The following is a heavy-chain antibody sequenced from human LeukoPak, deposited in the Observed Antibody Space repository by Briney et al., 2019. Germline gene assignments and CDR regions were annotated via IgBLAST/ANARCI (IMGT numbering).Heavy chain of an antibody. J-gene: IGHJ3*02. CDR3: ARQPTIFGVVIIHPDAFDI. CDR2: IKQDGSDK. Sequence: GGSLRLSCAASGFIFSSYWMTWVRQAPGKGLEWVANIKQDGSDKYYVDSVKGRFAISRDNAKNSLYLQKNSLRVEDTAVYYCARQPTIFGVVIIHPDAFDIWGQGTMVTVSS. CDR1: GFIFSSYW. D-gene: IGHD3-3*01. V-gene: IGHV3-7*01.